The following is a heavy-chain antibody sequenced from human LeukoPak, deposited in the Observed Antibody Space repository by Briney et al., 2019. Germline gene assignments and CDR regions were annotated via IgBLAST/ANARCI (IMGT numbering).Heavy chain of an antibody. Sequence: SVKVSCKASGGTFSSYAISWVRQAPGQGLEWMGGIIPIFGTANYAQKFQGRVTITADESTSTAYMELSSLRSEDTAVYYCAAGQGEYCTNGVCPRFDYWGQGTLVTVSS. J-gene: IGHJ4*02. D-gene: IGHD2-8*01. CDR1: GGTFSSYA. V-gene: IGHV1-69*01. CDR2: IIPIFGTA. CDR3: AAGQGEYCTNGVCPRFDY.